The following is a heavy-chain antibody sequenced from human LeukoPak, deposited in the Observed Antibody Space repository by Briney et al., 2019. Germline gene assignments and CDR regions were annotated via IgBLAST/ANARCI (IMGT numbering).Heavy chain of an antibody. Sequence: GGSLRLSCAASGFTFSSYAMHWVRQAPGKGLEWVAVISYDGSNKYYADSVKGRFTISRDNSKNTLYLQMNSLRAEDTAVYYCARGGPYYYDSSGHLGDYWGQGTLVTVSS. J-gene: IGHJ4*02. V-gene: IGHV3-30*04. CDR2: ISYDGSNK. CDR3: ARGGPYYYDSSGHLGDY. CDR1: GFTFSSYA. D-gene: IGHD3-22*01.